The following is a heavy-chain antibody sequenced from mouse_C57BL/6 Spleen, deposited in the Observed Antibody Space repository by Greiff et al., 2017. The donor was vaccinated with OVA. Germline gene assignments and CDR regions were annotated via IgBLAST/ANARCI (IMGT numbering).Heavy chain of an antibody. CDR1: GYTFTEYT. Sequence: VQLVESGAELVKPGASVKLSCKASGYTFTEYTIHWVKQRSGQGLEWIGWFYPGSGSITYNEKFKDKATLTADQSSSTVYMELSRLTSEDSAVYFCARHEEGSSGPDYAMDYWGQGTSVTVSS. CDR3: ARHEEGSSGPDYAMDY. V-gene: IGHV1-62-2*01. D-gene: IGHD3-2*02. CDR2: FYPGSGSI. J-gene: IGHJ4*01.